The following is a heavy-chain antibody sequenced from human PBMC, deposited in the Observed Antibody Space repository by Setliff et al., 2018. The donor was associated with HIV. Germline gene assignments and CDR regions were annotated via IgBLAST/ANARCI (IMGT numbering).Heavy chain of an antibody. D-gene: IGHD3-22*01. J-gene: IGHJ4*02. Sequence: SETLSLTCTVSGGSISSSSYYWGWIRQPPGKGLEWIGSIYYSGSTYYNPSLKSRVTISVDTSKNQFSLKLSSVTAADTAVYYCRSYYYDSSGYYWGEHYFDYWGQGTLVTVSS. CDR2: IYYSGST. V-gene: IGHV4-39*01. CDR1: GGSISSSSYY. CDR3: RSYYYDSSGYYWGEHYFDY.